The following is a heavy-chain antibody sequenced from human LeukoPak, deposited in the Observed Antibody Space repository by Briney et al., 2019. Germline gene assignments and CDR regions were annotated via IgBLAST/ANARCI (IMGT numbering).Heavy chain of an antibody. Sequence: GDSLKIPCQGSGYIFSIYWIGWVRQMPGRGPEWMGIIFPGDSDTRYSPSFQGQVTISADRSITTAYLQWSSLKASDSAMYYCARGIDNNDYYYLDYWGQGTLVTVSS. CDR3: ARGIDNNDYYYLDY. CDR1: GYIFSIYW. J-gene: IGHJ4*02. CDR2: IFPGDSDT. D-gene: IGHD4/OR15-4a*01. V-gene: IGHV5-51*01.